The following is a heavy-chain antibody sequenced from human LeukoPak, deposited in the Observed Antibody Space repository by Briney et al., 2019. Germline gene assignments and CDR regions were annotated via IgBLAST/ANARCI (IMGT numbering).Heavy chain of an antibody. CDR2: IWYDGSNK. CDR3: ARGYNEQWLVSPLFFDY. Sequence: GGSLRLSCAASGFTFSSYGMHWVRQAPGKGLEWVAVIWYDGSNKYYADSVKGRFTISRDNAKNSLYLQMNSLRAEDTAVYYCARGYNEQWLVSPLFFDYWGQGTLVTVSS. CDR1: GFTFSSYG. V-gene: IGHV3-33*01. J-gene: IGHJ4*02. D-gene: IGHD6-19*01.